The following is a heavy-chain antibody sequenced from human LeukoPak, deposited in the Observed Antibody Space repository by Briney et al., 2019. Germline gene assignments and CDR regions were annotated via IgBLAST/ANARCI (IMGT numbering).Heavy chain of an antibody. CDR2: ISGSGGRT. CDR1: GITLSNYG. J-gene: IGHJ4*02. V-gene: IGHV3-23*01. CDR3: AKRGVVIRVILVGFHKEAYYFDS. Sequence: GGSLRLSCAVSGITLSNYGMSWVRQTPGKGLEWVAGISGSGGRTNYADSVKGRITISRDNPKNTLYLQMNSLRAEDTAVYFCAKRGVVIRVILVGFHKEAYYFDSWGQGARVTVSS. D-gene: IGHD3-22*01.